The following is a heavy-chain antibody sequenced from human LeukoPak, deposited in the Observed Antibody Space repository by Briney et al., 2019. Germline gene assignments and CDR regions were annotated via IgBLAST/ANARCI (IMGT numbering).Heavy chain of an antibody. D-gene: IGHD1-26*01. CDR3: ARAVGATKRDYFDH. J-gene: IGHJ4*02. CDR2: IYYSGST. V-gene: IGHV4-39*01. Sequence: SETLSLTCTVSGGSISSSSYYWGWIRQPPGKGLEWIGSIYYSGSTYYNPSRKSRITISVNTAKNQFSLKLSSVTAADTAVYYCARAVGATKRDYFDHWGQGTLVTVSS. CDR1: GGSISSSSYY.